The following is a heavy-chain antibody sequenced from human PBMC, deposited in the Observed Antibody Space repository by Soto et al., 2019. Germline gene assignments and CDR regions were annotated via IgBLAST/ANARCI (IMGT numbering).Heavy chain of an antibody. CDR2: INPNSGGT. J-gene: IGHJ3*02. D-gene: IGHD2-8*01. Sequence: ASVKVSCKASGYTFTGYYMHWVRQAPGQGLEWMGWINPNSGGTNYAQKFQGWVTMIRDTSISTAYMELSRLRSDDTAVYYCARAGGYCTNGVCYAFDIWGQGTMVTVS. CDR1: GYTFTGYY. V-gene: IGHV1-2*04. CDR3: ARAGGYCTNGVCYAFDI.